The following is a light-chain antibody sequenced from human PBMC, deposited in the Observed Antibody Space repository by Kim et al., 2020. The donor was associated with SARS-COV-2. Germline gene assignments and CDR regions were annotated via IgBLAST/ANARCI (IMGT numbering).Light chain of an antibody. V-gene: IGKV3-20*01. Sequence: PGERATLSCRASHSVASRYLAWYQLKPGQAPRLLIFGASSWAAGVPDRFTGSGSGTDFTLTISSLKPEDFARYYCQQYGTLPYTFGQGTKVEI. CDR3: QQYGTLPYT. J-gene: IGKJ2*01. CDR1: HSVASRY. CDR2: GAS.